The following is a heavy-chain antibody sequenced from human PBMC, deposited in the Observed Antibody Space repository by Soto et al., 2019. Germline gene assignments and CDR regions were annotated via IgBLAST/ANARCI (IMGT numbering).Heavy chain of an antibody. CDR1: GFTVATTG. D-gene: IGHD6-19*01. J-gene: IGHJ5*02. V-gene: IGHV3-30*18. Sequence: QVQLVESGGGVVQPGESLQVACAASGFTVATTGMHWVRQAPGKGLEWVAMISHSGTSKVYIDSVQGRFTISRDNAKNNLYLQMSSLRPEDTAIHYCAKDWGSSGWFNWFNPWGQGVLVTVSS. CDR2: ISHSGTSK. CDR3: AKDWGSSGWFNWFNP.